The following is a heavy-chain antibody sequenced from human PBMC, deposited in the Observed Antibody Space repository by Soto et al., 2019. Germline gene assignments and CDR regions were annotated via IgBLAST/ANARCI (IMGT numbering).Heavy chain of an antibody. CDR3: ARGIATGQLDP. CDR1: GYTFTRYT. V-gene: IGHV1-3*01. J-gene: IGHJ5*02. D-gene: IGHD2-15*01. CDR2: INPDNGNT. Sequence: ASVKVSCKASGYTFTRYTMNWVRQAPGQRREWMGWINPDNGNTKSSQKFQDRVIITRDTSASTAYMDLSSLRSEDTAVYYCARGIATGQLDPWRQGXLFTVSS.